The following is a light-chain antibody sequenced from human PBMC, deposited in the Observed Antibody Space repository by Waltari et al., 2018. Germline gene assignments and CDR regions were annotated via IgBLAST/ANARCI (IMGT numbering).Light chain of an antibody. Sequence: DIQMTQSTSSLSASGGDRVTITCRARQSMSSYLNWYQQKQGKAPKLLIYAAYSCQSGVPSRFSVSGSVTDFTLPISSLQPEDFATYYCQQSYSTLPLTFVGWTQVEI. CDR2: AAY. V-gene: IGKV1-39*01. CDR1: QSMSSY. J-gene: IGKJ4*01. CDR3: QQSYSTLPLT.